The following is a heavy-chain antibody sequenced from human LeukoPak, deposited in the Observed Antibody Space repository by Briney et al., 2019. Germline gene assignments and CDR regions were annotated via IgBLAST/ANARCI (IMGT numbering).Heavy chain of an antibody. CDR1: GFTFSSYA. CDR3: ARDPDGYNPSWYYYYMDV. J-gene: IGHJ6*03. CDR2: ISYDGSNK. Sequence: PGGSLRLSCAASGFTFSSYAMHWVRQAPGKGLEWVAVISYDGSNKYYADSVKGRFTISRDNSKNTLYLQMNSLRAEDTAVYYCARDPDGYNPSWYYYYMDVWGKGTTVTVSS. V-gene: IGHV3-30-3*01. D-gene: IGHD5-24*01.